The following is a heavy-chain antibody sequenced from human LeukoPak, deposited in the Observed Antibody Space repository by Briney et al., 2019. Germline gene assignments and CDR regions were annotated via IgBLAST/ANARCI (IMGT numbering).Heavy chain of an antibody. CDR1: VGTFITSA. CDR3: ARDQGLTAPPPLDV. CDR2: IIPVLNIT. J-gene: IGHJ6*02. D-gene: IGHD5-18*01. V-gene: IGHV1-69*04. Sequence: SVNVSFKTSVGTFITSAITWVRQAPGQGLEWMGRIIPVLNITTYAQRFQGRVTITADTSTSTVYMELSSLRSEETAVYYCARDQGLTAPPPLDVWGQGTTVIVSS.